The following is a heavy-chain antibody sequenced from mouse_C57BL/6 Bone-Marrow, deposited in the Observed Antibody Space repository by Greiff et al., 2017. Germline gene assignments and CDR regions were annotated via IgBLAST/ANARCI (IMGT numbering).Heavy chain of an antibody. D-gene: IGHD4-1*02. Sequence: DVKLVESGGGLVKPGGSLKLSCAASGFTFSSYAMSWVRQTPEKRLEWVATISDGGSYTYYTDNVKGRFTISRDNAKNNLYLQMSHLKSEDTAMYYCARGQLGNYYAIDYWGQGTSVTVSS. CDR3: ARGQLGNYYAIDY. CDR2: ISDGGSYT. J-gene: IGHJ4*01. CDR1: GFTFSSYA. V-gene: IGHV5-4*03.